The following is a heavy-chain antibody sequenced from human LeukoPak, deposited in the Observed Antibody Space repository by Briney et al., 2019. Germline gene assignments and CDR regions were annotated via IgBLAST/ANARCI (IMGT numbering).Heavy chain of an antibody. CDR3: ARAEWSRKEFYY. CDR2: IKQDASEK. Sequence: PGGSLRLSCAVSGFIFRSYWMSWVRQAPRKGLEWVANIKQDASEKYYVDSVKGRFTISRDNAKNSLYLQMNSLRAEDTAVYYCARAEWSRKEFYYWGQGTLVTVSS. CDR1: GFIFRSYW. J-gene: IGHJ4*02. V-gene: IGHV3-7*01. D-gene: IGHD1-14*01.